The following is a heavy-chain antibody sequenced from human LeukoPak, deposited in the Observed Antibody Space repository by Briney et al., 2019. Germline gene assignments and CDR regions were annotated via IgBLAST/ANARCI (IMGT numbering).Heavy chain of an antibody. J-gene: IGHJ4*02. V-gene: IGHV3-23*01. CDR2: ISGSGGST. CDR3: AKVDSLAAAGNPFDY. Sequence: GGSLRLSCAASGFTFSSYAMSWVRQAPGKGLEWVSAISGSGGSTYYADSVKGRFTISRDNSKNTLYLHMNSLRAEDTAVYYCAKVDSLAAAGNPFDYWGQGTLVTVSS. CDR1: GFTFSSYA. D-gene: IGHD6-13*01.